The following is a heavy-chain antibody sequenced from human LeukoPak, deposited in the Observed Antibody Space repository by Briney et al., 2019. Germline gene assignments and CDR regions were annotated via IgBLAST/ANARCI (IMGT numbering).Heavy chain of an antibody. J-gene: IGHJ4*02. CDR2: ISYDGSNK. D-gene: IGHD6-13*01. CDR1: GFTFSSYG. Sequence: GGSLRLSCAASGFTFSSYGMHWVRQAPGKGLEWVAVISYDGSNKYYADSVKGRFTISRDNSKNTLYLQTNSLRAEDTAVYYCANPYPGSSWYYFDYWGQGTLVAVSS. V-gene: IGHV3-30*18. CDR3: ANPYPGSSWYYFDY.